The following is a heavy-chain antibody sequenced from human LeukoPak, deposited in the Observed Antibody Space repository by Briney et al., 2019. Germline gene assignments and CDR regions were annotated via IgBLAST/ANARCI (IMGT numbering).Heavy chain of an antibody. J-gene: IGHJ4*02. CDR2: INPSGGST. Sequence: ASVKVSCKASGYTFTSYYMHWVRQAPGQGLEWMGIINPSGGSTSYAQKFRGRVTMTRDTSTSTVYMELSGLRSEDTAVYYCARASQRSIAVAGENYFDYWGQGTLVTVSS. CDR1: GYTFTSYY. V-gene: IGHV1-46*01. D-gene: IGHD6-19*01. CDR3: ARASQRSIAVAGENYFDY.